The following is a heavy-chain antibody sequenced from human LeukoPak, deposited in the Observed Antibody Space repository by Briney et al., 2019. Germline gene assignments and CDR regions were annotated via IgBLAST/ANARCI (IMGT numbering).Heavy chain of an antibody. Sequence: GESLKISCKGSGYRFTNYWISWVRQMPGKGLEWMGIISPGDSDTRYNPSFQGQVTISADKSISTAYLQWRSLKASDTAMYYCARLVGATPERHWGQGTLVTVSS. CDR1: GYRFTNYW. D-gene: IGHD1-26*01. J-gene: IGHJ4*02. CDR3: ARLVGATPERH. V-gene: IGHV5-51*01. CDR2: ISPGDSDT.